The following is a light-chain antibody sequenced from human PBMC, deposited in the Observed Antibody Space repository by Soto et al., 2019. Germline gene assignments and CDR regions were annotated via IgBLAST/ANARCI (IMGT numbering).Light chain of an antibody. Sequence: DIQMTQSPSSLSASLGDRVTITCRASQGIGVNLAWFQQKPGNVPKLLIYAASTLQSGVPSRFSGSVSGTDFTLTISSLQPKDVATYYCQKYNSAPLTFGGGTKVEIK. CDR2: AAS. J-gene: IGKJ4*01. CDR3: QKYNSAPLT. V-gene: IGKV1-27*01. CDR1: QGIGVN.